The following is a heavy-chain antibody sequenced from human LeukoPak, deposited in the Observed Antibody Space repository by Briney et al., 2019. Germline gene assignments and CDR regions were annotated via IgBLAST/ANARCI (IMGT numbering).Heavy chain of an antibody. CDR3: ARVVTAILPYFDY. Sequence: SETLSLTCTVSGGSISSSSYYWGWIRHPPGKGLEWIGSIYYSGSTYYNPSLKSRVTISVDTSKNQFSLKLSSVTAADTAVYYCARVVTAILPYFDYWGQGTLVTVSS. J-gene: IGHJ4*02. D-gene: IGHD2-21*02. CDR2: IYYSGST. V-gene: IGHV4-39*07. CDR1: GGSISSSSYY.